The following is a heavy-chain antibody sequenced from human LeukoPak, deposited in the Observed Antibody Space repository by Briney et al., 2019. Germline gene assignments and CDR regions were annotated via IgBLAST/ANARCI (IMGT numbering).Heavy chain of an antibody. Sequence: GGSLRLSCAASGFTFSSYAMSWVRQAPGKGLEWVSAISGSGGSTYYADSVKGRFTISRDNSKNTLYLQMNSLRAEDTAVYYCAKVPADYYDSSAVSADAFDIWGQGTMVTVSS. D-gene: IGHD3-22*01. CDR2: ISGSGGST. J-gene: IGHJ3*02. CDR1: GFTFSSYA. CDR3: AKVPADYYDSSAVSADAFDI. V-gene: IGHV3-23*01.